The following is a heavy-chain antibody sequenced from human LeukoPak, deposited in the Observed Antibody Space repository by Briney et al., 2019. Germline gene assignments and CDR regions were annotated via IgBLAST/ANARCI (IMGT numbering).Heavy chain of an antibody. CDR1: GFTFSSHA. CDR3: AKGPLGIGPAFDI. J-gene: IGHJ3*02. CDR2: ISASGDNT. V-gene: IGHV3-23*01. Sequence: QPGGSLRLSCVASGFTFSSHAMSWVRHAPGKGLEWVSAISASGDNTYYADSVKGRFTISRDNSKNTLYLQMNSLRAEDTAAYYCAKGPLGIGPAFDIWGQGTMVSVSS. D-gene: IGHD7-27*01.